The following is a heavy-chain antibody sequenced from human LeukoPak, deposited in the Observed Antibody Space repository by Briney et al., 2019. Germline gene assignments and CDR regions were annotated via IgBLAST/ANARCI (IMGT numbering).Heavy chain of an antibody. D-gene: IGHD5-12*01. CDR2: MKHDGNEK. CDR1: GITFSKYW. CDR3: ARDLGHSGYDLYDY. Sequence: PGGSLRLSCVDSGITFSKYWMNWVRQAPGKGLEWVANMKHDGNEKHYVDSVEGRFTISRDNAKSSLYLQMNNLRAEDTAVYHCARDLGHSGYDLYDYWGQGTLVTVSS. V-gene: IGHV3-7*01. J-gene: IGHJ4*02.